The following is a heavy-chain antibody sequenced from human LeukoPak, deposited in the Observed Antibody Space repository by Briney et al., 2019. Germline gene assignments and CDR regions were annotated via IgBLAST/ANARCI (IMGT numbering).Heavy chain of an antibody. V-gene: IGHV4-39*07. CDR2: IYYSGST. CDR1: GASISSSTYY. Sequence: PSETLSLTCTVSGASISSSTYYWGWIRQPPGKGLEWIGSIYYSGSTYYNPSLKSRVTISVDTSKNQFSLKLSSVTAADTAVYYCARDQTIFSASGFDPWGQGTLVTVSS. CDR3: ARDQTIFSASGFDP. J-gene: IGHJ5*02. D-gene: IGHD3-9*01.